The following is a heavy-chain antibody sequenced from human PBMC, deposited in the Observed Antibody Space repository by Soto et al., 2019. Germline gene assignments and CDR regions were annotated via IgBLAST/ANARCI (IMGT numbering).Heavy chain of an antibody. D-gene: IGHD2-15*01. Sequence: QVQLVQSGAEVKNPGASVKVSCKASGYTFTRYGIGWARQAPGQGLEWMGWINTYNGNTNYAQNVPGRVTLTTDTSTSTACMELRILRSSDRAIYYCAMVGVYVTTSPQDVWGQGTPVIVSS. J-gene: IGHJ6*02. CDR1: GYTFTRYG. CDR2: INTYNGNT. V-gene: IGHV1-18*01. CDR3: AMVGVYVTTSPQDV.